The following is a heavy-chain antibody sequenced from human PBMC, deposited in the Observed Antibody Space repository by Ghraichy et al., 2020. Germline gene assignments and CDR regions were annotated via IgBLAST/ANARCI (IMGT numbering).Heavy chain of an antibody. CDR1: GGSFSGYY. V-gene: IGHV4-34*01. CDR3: ARGKYSSSWSNDY. CDR2: INHSGST. Sequence: ESLNISCAVYGGSFSGYYWSWIRQPPGKGLEWIGEINHSGSTNYNPSLKSRVTISVDTSKNQFSLKLSSVTAADTAVYYCARGKYSSSWSNDYWGQGTLVTVSS. J-gene: IGHJ4*02. D-gene: IGHD6-6*01.